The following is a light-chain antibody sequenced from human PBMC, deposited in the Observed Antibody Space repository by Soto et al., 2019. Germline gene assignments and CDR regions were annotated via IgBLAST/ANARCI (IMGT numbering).Light chain of an antibody. Sequence: EIVLTQSPGTLSLSPGERATLSCRASQSVISNYLAWFQQKPGQAPRLLIYDSSNRAAGIPDRFSGSGSGTDFTLTISRLEPEDFAVYYCHQYGSTPCTFGQGTNLEIK. J-gene: IGKJ2*02. CDR3: HQYGSTPCT. V-gene: IGKV3-20*01. CDR2: DSS. CDR1: QSVISNY.